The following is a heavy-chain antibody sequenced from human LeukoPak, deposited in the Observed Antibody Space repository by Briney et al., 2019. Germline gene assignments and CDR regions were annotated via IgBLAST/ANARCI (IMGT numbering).Heavy chain of an antibody. CDR2: ISSSSSYI. D-gene: IGHD3-3*01. Sequence: GGSLRLSCAASGFTFNTYSMNWVRQAPGEGLEWVSSISSSSSYIYYADSVRGRFTISRDNAKNSLYLQMNSLTAEDTAVYYCARGSLYYDFWSGPDYWGQGTLVTVSS. CDR3: ARGSLYYDFWSGPDY. CDR1: GFTFNTYS. J-gene: IGHJ4*02. V-gene: IGHV3-21*01.